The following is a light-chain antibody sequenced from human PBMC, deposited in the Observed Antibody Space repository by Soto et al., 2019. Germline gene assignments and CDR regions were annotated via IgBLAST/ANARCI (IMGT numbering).Light chain of an antibody. V-gene: IGKV3-15*01. Sequence: EIVMTQSPATLSVSPGERVTLSCRAGQSVSNYLAWYQQKPGQAPRLLIYGASTRATGIPARFSGGGSETDFTLTISSLQSEDFAVYYCQQYHNWPPLTFGGGTKVDIK. CDR1: QSVSNY. CDR2: GAS. CDR3: QQYHNWPPLT. J-gene: IGKJ4*01.